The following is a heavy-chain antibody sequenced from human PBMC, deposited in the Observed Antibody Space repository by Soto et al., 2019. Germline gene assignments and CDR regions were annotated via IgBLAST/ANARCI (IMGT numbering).Heavy chain of an antibody. Sequence: GGSLRLSCAASGFNFNSYTINWVRRAPGKRLEWLSSISSSGYIFSTDSVRGRFTISRDNAKNSVYLQINSLRAEDTAVYFCARDCSGGSCYPGMDVWGQGTTVTVSS. CDR2: ISSSGYI. CDR1: GFNFNSYT. V-gene: IGHV3-21*01. CDR3: ARDCSGGSCYPGMDV. J-gene: IGHJ6*02. D-gene: IGHD2-15*01.